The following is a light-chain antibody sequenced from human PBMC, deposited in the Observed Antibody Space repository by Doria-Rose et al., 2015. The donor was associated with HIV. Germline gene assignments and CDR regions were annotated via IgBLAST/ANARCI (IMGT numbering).Light chain of an antibody. CDR1: QSVSTD. J-gene: IGKJ5*01. CDR3: HQYNNWPT. CDR2: GAS. Sequence: DIVMTQTPETLSVSPGESATLSCRASQSVSTDLAWYQHKPGQAPRLLIWGASTRATGIPARFSGSGSGTEFTLTISSLHSEDFAIYFCHQYNNWPTFGQGTRLDIK. V-gene: IGKV3-15*01.